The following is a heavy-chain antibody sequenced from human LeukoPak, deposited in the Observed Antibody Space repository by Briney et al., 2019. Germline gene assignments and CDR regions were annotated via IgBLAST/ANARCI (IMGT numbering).Heavy chain of an antibody. CDR2: IKSKTDGGTT. Sequence: GGSLRLSCAASRFTFSNAWMSWVRQAPGKGLEWVGRIKSKTDGGTTDYTAPVKGRFTISRDDSKNTLYLQMNSLKTEDTALYYCTTDLWYCSTTSCYIDYWGQGTLVTVSS. CDR3: TTDLWYCSTTSCYIDY. J-gene: IGHJ4*02. CDR1: RFTFSNAW. D-gene: IGHD2-2*02. V-gene: IGHV3-15*01.